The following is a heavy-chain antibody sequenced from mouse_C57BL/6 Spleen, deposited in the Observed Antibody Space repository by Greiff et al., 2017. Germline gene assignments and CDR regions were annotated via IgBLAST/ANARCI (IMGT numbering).Heavy chain of an antibody. Sequence: QVPLQQPVAELVMPGASVKLSCKASGYTFTSYWMHWVKQRPGHGLEWIGEIDPSDSYTNYNQKFKGKSTLTVDKSSSTAYMQLSSLTSEDSAVYYGARNYYGSNDWYFDVWGTGTTVTVSS. D-gene: IGHD1-1*01. CDR3: ARNYYGSNDWYFDV. J-gene: IGHJ1*03. CDR2: IDPSDSYT. V-gene: IGHV1-69*01. CDR1: GYTFTSYW.